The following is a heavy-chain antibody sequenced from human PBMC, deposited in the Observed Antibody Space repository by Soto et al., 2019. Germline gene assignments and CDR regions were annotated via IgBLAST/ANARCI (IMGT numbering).Heavy chain of an antibody. D-gene: IGHD2-15*01. CDR3: ARVGSIVQNGNWFDP. J-gene: IGHJ5*02. CDR2: IYYSGST. CDR1: GGSIISGVYY. V-gene: IGHV4-31*03. Sequence: SETLSLTCTVSGGSIISGVYYWSGIRQHPGKGLEWIGYIYYSGSTYYNPSLKSRVTISVDTSKNQFSLKLSSVTAADTAVYYCARVGSIVQNGNWFDPWGQGTLVTVSS.